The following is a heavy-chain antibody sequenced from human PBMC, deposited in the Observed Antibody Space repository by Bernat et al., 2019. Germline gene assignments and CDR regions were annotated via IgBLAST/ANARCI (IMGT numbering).Heavy chain of an antibody. V-gene: IGHV3-49*03. CDR2: IRSTAYGGTT. D-gene: IGHD2-15*01. CDR3: TRPYCSGGSCYSVYYFDY. Sequence: EVQLVESGGGLVQPGRSLRLSCTASGFTFGDYAMSWFRQAPGKGLEWVGFIRSTAYGGTTEYAASVKDRFTISRDDSKSIAYLQMNGLKTEDTAVYYCTRPYCSGGSCYSVYYFDYWGQGTLVTVSS. J-gene: IGHJ4*02. CDR1: GFTFGDYA.